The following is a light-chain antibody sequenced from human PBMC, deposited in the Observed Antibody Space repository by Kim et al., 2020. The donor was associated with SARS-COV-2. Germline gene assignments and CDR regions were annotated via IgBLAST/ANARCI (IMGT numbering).Light chain of an antibody. CDR2: DVN. CDR1: NSDIGTYDF. V-gene: IGLV2-14*03. Sequence: QSALTQPASVSGSPGQSITISCTGTNSDIGTYDFVSWYQQHPGKAPKLIISDVNNRASGVSTRFSGSKSDNMAFLTISGLQAEDEADYYCSSFTSLTTVVYGGGTQLTVL. CDR3: SSFTSLTTVV. J-gene: IGLJ2*01.